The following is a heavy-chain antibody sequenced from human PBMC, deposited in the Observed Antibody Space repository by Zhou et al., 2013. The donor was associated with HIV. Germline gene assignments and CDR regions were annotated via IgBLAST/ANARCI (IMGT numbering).Heavy chain of an antibody. CDR2: ISSYRGHT. J-gene: IGHJ6*03. V-gene: IGHV1-18*01. CDR3: ARALSARWIGGGFFYMDV. Sequence: QVQLVQSGAEVKRPGASVKVSCKASGYTLKDFGVSWVRQAPGQGLEWMGWISSYRGHTNYAQKLQGRVSVTTDTSTNTAYMELRSLRSDDTAVYYCARALSARWIGGGFFYMDVWGKGTTVTVS. D-gene: IGHD6-25*01. CDR1: GYTLKDFG.